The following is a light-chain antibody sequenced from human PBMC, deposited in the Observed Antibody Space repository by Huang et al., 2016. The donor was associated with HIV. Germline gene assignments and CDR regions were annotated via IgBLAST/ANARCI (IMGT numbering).Light chain of an antibody. J-gene: IGKJ1*01. CDR2: AAS. V-gene: IGKV1-27*01. CDR3: QKYDSVPRT. CDR1: QDIKNY. Sequence: DIQMTQYPSSLSASVGDRVTITCRASQDIKNYLAGYQQKAGQVPKLLIYAASSLQSGVPSRFSGSGSGTDFTLSITSLQPEDVAIYYCQKYDSVPRTFGQGTKVDIK.